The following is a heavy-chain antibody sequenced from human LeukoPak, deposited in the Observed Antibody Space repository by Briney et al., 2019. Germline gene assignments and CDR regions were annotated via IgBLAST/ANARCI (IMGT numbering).Heavy chain of an antibody. Sequence: RPGGSLRLSCAASGFTFSSYNMNWVRQAPGKGLEWVSGINWNGGSTGYADSVKGRFTISRDNSKNTLYLQMDTLRAEDTAVYYCAKDAALYPFFFDYWGQGTLVTVSS. D-gene: IGHD3-16*01. V-gene: IGHV3-20*04. CDR1: GFTFSSYN. J-gene: IGHJ4*02. CDR2: INWNGGST. CDR3: AKDAALYPFFFDY.